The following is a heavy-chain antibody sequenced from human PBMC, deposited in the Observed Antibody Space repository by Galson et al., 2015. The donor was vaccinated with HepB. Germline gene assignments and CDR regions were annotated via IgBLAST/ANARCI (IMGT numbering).Heavy chain of an antibody. D-gene: IGHD3-16*01. CDR1: GFTLTSYG. CDR3: ARLGGRLTTDFDY. CDR2: TSANRGDI. Sequence: SVKVSCKASGFTLTSYGISWVRQAPGQGLEWVGWTSANRGDINYADKLQSRLTMTTDTSTSTAYMELRSLRSDDTAVYYCARLGGRLTTDFDYWGQGTQVTVSS. V-gene: IGHV1-18*04. J-gene: IGHJ4*02.